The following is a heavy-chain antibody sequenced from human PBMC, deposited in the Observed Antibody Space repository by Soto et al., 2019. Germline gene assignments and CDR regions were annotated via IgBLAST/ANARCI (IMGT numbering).Heavy chain of an antibody. CDR2: IRSKANSYAT. CDR3: TNPQLYYGMDV. CDR1: GFTFSGSA. Sequence: EVQLVESGVGLVQPGGSLKLSCAASGFTFSGSAMHWVRQASGKGLEWVGRIRSKANSYATAYAASVKGRFTISRDDSKNTAYLQMTSLKTEDTAVYYCTNPQLYYGMDVWGQGTTVTVSS. J-gene: IGHJ6*02. D-gene: IGHD5-18*01. V-gene: IGHV3-73*02.